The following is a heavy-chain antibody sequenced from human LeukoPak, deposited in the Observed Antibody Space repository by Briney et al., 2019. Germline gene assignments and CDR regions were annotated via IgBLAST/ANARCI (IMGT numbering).Heavy chain of an antibody. J-gene: IGHJ4*02. CDR2: INPNSGGT. CDR3: ASLVMITFGEQVL. V-gene: IGHV1-2*02. D-gene: IGHD3-16*01. Sequence: GASVKVSCKASGYTFTSYYMHWVRQAPGQGLEWMGWINPNSGGTNYAQKFQGRVTMTRDTSISTAYMELSRLRSDDTAVYYCASLVMITFGEQVLWGQGTLVTVSS. CDR1: GYTFTSYY.